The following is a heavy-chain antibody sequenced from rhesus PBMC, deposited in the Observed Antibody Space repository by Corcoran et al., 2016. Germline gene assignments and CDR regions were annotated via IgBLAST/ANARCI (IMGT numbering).Heavy chain of an antibody. Sequence: QVQLQESGPGVVKPSETLSLTCAVSGYSISSGYDWSWNRQPPGEGLELIGFIYGSSGSTNYNPSLKNRVTISKDASKNQISLRLNSVTAADTAVYDFAGHIAAGLAFDFWGQGLRVTVSS. D-gene: IGHD6-13*01. CDR2: IYGSSGST. CDR1: GYSISSGYD. V-gene: IGHV4-76*01. CDR3: AGHIAAGLAFDF. J-gene: IGHJ3*01.